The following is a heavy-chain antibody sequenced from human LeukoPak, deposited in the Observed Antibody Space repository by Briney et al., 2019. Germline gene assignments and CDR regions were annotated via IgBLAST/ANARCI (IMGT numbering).Heavy chain of an antibody. Sequence: QSGGSLRLSCAASGFTSSSNAMSWVRQTPGKGLEWVSGINYSGGSTYYADSVKGRFTISRDNSKNTLYLQMNNLRAEDTAVYYCSRLIAARTPYYFDYWGQGTLVTVSS. V-gene: IGHV3-23*01. J-gene: IGHJ4*02. CDR1: GFTSSSNA. CDR3: SRLIAARTPYYFDY. D-gene: IGHD6-6*01. CDR2: INYSGGST.